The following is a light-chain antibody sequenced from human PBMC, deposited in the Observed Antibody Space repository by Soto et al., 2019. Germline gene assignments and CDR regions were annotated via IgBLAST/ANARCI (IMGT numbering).Light chain of an antibody. CDR3: QQYGSSGT. CDR1: QSVSSY. CDR2: DAS. Sequence: EIVFIESPATVSLSPGARATLSGRASQSVSSYLAWYQQKPGQAPRLLIYDASNRATGIPARFSGSGSGTDFTLTISRLEPEDFAVYYCQQYGSSGTVGQGTKVDIK. V-gene: IGKV3-20*01. J-gene: IGKJ1*01.